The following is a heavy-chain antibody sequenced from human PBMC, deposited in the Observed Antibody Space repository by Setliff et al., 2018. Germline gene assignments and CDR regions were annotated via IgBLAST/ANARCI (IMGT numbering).Heavy chain of an antibody. V-gene: IGHV3-48*04. CDR2: ISSSGSSM. Sequence: PGGSLRLSCAASGFTFSSYSMNWVRQAPGKGLEWVSYISSSGSSMYYADSVKGRFTISRDNAKNSLYLQMSSLRAEDTALYYCGRHNYDILTGSNFDYWGQGTLVTVSS. CDR1: GFTFSSYS. CDR3: GRHNYDILTGSNFDY. J-gene: IGHJ4*02. D-gene: IGHD3-9*01.